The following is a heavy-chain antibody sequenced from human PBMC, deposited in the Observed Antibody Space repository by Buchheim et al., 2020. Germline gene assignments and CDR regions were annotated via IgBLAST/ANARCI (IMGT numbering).Heavy chain of an antibody. V-gene: IGHV4-34*01. CDR1: GGSFSGYY. D-gene: IGHD2-15*01. Sequence: QVQLQQWGAGLLKPSETLSLTCAVYGGSFSGYYWSWIRQPPGKGLEWIGEINHSGSTNYNPSLKSRVTISVDTSKNQFSLKLSSVTAADTAVYYCARKRGYQLLRYCSGGSCYLPPFDPWGQGTL. CDR3: ARKRGYQLLRYCSGGSCYLPPFDP. J-gene: IGHJ5*02. CDR2: INHSGST.